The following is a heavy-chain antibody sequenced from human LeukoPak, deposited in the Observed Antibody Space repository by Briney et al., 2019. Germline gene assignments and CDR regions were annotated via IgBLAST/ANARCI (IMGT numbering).Heavy chain of an antibody. J-gene: IGHJ4*02. CDR1: GFSLSDYG. CDR2: ITTNSAK. CDR3: TRGRYQFLGPNDS. D-gene: IGHD2/OR15-2a*01. Sequence: GGSLRLSCAASGFSLSDYGISWARQAPGKGLEWISYITTNSAKFYADSVRGRIAISRDNDKNSVYLQMNSLRDEDTAVYYCTRGRYQFLGPNDSWGQGSLVTVSS. V-gene: IGHV3-48*02.